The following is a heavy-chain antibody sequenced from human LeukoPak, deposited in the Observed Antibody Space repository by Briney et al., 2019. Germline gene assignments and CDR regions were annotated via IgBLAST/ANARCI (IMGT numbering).Heavy chain of an antibody. J-gene: IGHJ5*02. V-gene: IGHV3-23*01. D-gene: IGHD3-10*01. CDR1: GFTFSSYA. CDR3: ARGGWFGESNWFDP. Sequence: GGSLRLSCAASGFTFSSYAMSWVRQAPGKGLEWVSAISGSGGSTYYADSVKGRFTISRDNSKNTVYLQMTSLRTEDTAVYYCARGGWFGESNWFDPWGQGTLVTVSS. CDR2: ISGSGGST.